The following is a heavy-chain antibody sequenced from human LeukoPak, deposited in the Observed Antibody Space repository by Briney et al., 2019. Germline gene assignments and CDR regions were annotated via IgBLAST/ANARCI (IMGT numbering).Heavy chain of an antibody. CDR1: RCTLDDYD. CDR2: ISGDGGST. CDR3: AKDTARGYMVSYYFDY. D-gene: IGHD5-24*01. V-gene: IGHV3-43*02. J-gene: IGHJ4*02. Sequence: GGSLRLSCAASRCTLDDYDMLWVRQAPAPGLEWVSLISGDGGSTYYADSVKRRFTISRDNSKNSLYLQMNSLRTEDTALYYCAKDTARGYMVSYYFDYWGQGTLVTVSS.